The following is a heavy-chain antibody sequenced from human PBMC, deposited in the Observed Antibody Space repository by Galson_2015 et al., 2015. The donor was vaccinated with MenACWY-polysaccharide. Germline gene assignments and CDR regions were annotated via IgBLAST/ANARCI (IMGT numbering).Heavy chain of an antibody. CDR1: GFPFSSYG. J-gene: IGHJ4*02. V-gene: IGHV3-30*18. Sequence: LRLSCAASGFPFSSYGMHWVRQAPGKGLERVAVISYDGSNKYYADSVKGRFTISRDNSKNTLYLQMNSLRAEDTAVYYCAKEMAYYYGSGSYDYWGQGTLVTVSS. CDR3: AKEMAYYYGSGSYDY. CDR2: ISYDGSNK. D-gene: IGHD3-10*01.